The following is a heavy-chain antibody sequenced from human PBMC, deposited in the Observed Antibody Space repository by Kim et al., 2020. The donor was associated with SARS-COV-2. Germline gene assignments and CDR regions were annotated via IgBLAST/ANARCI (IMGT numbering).Heavy chain of an antibody. CDR1: GDSVSSNTAA. CDR3: TRGAGIGSGWPTGYYFDD. CDR2: TYYRSRWYN. Sequence: SQTLSLTCAISGDSVSSNTAAWNWIRQSPSTGLEWLGRTYYRSRWYNDYAVSVKSRITINPDTSKNQFSLQLNSVTPEDTAIYYCTRGAGIGSGWPTGYYFDDWGQGTLVTVSS. D-gene: IGHD6-19*01. V-gene: IGHV6-1*01. J-gene: IGHJ4*02.